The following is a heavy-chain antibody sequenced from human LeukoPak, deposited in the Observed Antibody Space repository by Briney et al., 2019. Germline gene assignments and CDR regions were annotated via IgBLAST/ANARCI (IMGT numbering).Heavy chain of an antibody. J-gene: IGHJ4*02. D-gene: IGHD3-22*01. Sequence: GGSLRLSCAASGFTFSSYSMNWVRQAPGKGLEWVAVISYDGSNKYYADSVKGRFTISRDNSKNTLYLQMNSLRAEDTAVYYCAKDLSHYYLTTFDYWGQGTLVTVSS. CDR3: AKDLSHYYLTTFDY. CDR1: GFTFSSYS. V-gene: IGHV3-30*18. CDR2: ISYDGSNK.